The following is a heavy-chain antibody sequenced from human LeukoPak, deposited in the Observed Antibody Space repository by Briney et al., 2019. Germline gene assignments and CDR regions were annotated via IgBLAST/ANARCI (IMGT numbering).Heavy chain of an antibody. Sequence: SETLSLTCSVSGGSMNTHYWNWIRQPAGKGLEWIGRIYTSGSTNHNPSLKSRVIMSLDTSKSQFSLSLSSVTAADTAVYYCARALYYYDSSGHIDYWGQGTLVTVSS. J-gene: IGHJ4*02. CDR1: GGSMNTHY. CDR2: IYTSGST. D-gene: IGHD3-22*01. V-gene: IGHV4-4*07. CDR3: ARALYYYDSSGHIDY.